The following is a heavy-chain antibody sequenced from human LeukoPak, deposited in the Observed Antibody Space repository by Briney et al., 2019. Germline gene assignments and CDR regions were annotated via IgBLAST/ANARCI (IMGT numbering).Heavy chain of an antibody. J-gene: IGHJ4*02. CDR2: ISAYNGNT. V-gene: IGHV1-18*01. CDR3: ARPLTTVGDTEDDY. CDR1: GYTFTSYG. D-gene: IGHD1-26*01. Sequence: GASVKVSCKASGYTFTSYGISWVRQAPGQGLEWMGWISAYNGNTNYAQKLQGRVTMTTDASTSTAYMGLRSLRSDDTAVYYCARPLTTVGDTEDDYWGQGTLVTVSS.